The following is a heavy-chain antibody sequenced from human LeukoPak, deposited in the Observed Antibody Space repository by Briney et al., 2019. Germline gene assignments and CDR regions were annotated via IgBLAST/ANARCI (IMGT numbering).Heavy chain of an antibody. J-gene: IGHJ4*02. CDR2: INHSGST. CDR1: GGXFSGYY. D-gene: IGHD4-17*01. V-gene: IGHV4-34*01. Sequence: PSETLSLTCAVYGGXFSGYYCSWIRQPPGKGLEWIGEINHSGSTNYNPSLKSRVTISVDTSKNQFSLKLSSVTAADTAVYYCASLSTVTMYWGQGTLVTVSS. CDR3: ASLSTVTMY.